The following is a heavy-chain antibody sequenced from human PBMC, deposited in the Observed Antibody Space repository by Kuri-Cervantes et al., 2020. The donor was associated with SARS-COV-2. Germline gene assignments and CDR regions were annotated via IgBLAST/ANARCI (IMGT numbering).Heavy chain of an antibody. Sequence: LSLTCAASGFTFDDYGMSWVRQAPGKGLEWVSGINWNGGSTGYADSVKGRFTISRDNAKNSLYPQMNSLRAEDTALYYCARDVVVVPAAISYMDVWGKGTTVTVSS. V-gene: IGHV3-20*04. D-gene: IGHD2-2*01. CDR1: GFTFDDYG. J-gene: IGHJ6*03. CDR3: ARDVVVVPAAISYMDV. CDR2: INWNGGST.